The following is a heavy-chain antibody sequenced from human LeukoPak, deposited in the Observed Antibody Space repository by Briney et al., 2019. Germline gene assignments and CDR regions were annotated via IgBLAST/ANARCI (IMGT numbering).Heavy chain of an antibody. CDR2: IYYSGST. CDR3: ATTALGFHDRKFDY. J-gene: IGHJ4*02. D-gene: IGHD3-22*01. CDR1: GGSVNSGSYY. V-gene: IGHV4-61*01. Sequence: SETLSLTCTVSGGSVNSGSYYWSWIRQPPGKGLEWIGYIYYSGSTNCNPSLKSRVTISVDTSKNQFSLNQFSLKLSSVTPADTAVYYCATTALGFHDRKFDYWGQGTLVTVSS.